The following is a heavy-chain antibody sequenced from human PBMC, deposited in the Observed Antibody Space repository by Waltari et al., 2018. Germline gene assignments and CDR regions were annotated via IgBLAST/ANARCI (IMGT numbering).Heavy chain of an antibody. V-gene: IGHV5-51*01. Sequence: EVQLVQSGAEVKKPGESLKISCKGSGYSFTSYWIGWVRQMPGKGLEWIGIILPGYADTINSPSFQGQVTMSGDKSISTAYLQWSSLKASDTAMYYCARLIGYEVSPLYYFDYWGQGTLVTVSS. D-gene: IGHD1-1*01. CDR1: GYSFTSYW. CDR3: ARLIGYEVSPLYYFDY. CDR2: ILPGYADT. J-gene: IGHJ4*02.